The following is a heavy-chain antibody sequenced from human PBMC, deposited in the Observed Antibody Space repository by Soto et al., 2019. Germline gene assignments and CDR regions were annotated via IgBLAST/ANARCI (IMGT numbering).Heavy chain of an antibody. CDR3: AREFNLDY. J-gene: IGHJ4*02. Sequence: SETLSLTCTVSGDSITSYYWSWIRQPPGKGLEWIGYIYYTGRTNYNPSLKSRVTISVDTSKNQFSLKLNSVTAADTAVYYCAREFNLDYWGQGTLVTVSS. V-gene: IGHV4-59*01. CDR1: GDSITSYY. CDR2: IYYTGRT.